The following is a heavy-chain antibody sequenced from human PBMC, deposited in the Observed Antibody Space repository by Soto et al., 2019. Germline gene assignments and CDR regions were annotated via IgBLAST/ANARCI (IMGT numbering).Heavy chain of an antibody. CDR3: AKAVGIYDILTGLDY. D-gene: IGHD3-9*01. Sequence: GGSLRLSWAASGFTFSSYAMSWVRQAQGKGLEWVSAVSGSGGSTYYADSVKGRFTISRDNSMNTLYLQMNSLRAEDTAVYYCAKAVGIYDILTGLDYWGQGALVTVSS. CDR1: GFTFSSYA. V-gene: IGHV3-23*01. CDR2: VSGSGGST. J-gene: IGHJ4*02.